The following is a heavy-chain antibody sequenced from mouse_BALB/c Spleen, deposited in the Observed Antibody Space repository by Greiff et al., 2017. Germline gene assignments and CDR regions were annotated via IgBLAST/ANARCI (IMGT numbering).Heavy chain of an antibody. CDR3: TRPGTGTRGFGDY. D-gene: IGHD4-1*01. Sequence: EVKLMESGGGLVQPGGSMKLSCVASGFTFSNYWMNWVRQSPEKGLEWVAEIRLKSNNYATHYAESVKGRFTISRDDSKSSVYLQMNNLRAEDTGIYYCTRPGTGTRGFGDYWGQGTTLTVSS. J-gene: IGHJ2*01. CDR1: GFTFSNYW. V-gene: IGHV6-6*02. CDR2: IRLKSNNYAT.